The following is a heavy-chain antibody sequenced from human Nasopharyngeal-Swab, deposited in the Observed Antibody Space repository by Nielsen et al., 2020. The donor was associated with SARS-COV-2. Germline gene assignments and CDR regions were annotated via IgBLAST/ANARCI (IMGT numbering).Heavy chain of an antibody. D-gene: IGHD6-13*01. CDR1: GFTFSSYW. V-gene: IGHV3-7*01. CDR2: IKQDGSEK. Sequence: GGSLRLSCAASGFTFSSYWMSWVRQAPGKGLEWVANIKQDGSEKYYVDSVKGRFTISRDSAKNSLYLQMNSLRAEDTAVYYCASLSSSSWFFDYWGQGTLVTVSS. CDR3: ASLSSSSWFFDY. J-gene: IGHJ4*02.